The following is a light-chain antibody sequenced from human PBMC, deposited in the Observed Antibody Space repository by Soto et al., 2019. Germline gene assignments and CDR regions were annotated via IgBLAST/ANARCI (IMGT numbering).Light chain of an antibody. J-gene: IGLJ2*01. Sequence: QSALTQPASVSGSPGQSITISCTGTSSDVGGYNYVSWYQQHPCKTPKLMIYDVSNRPSGVSNRFSGSKSGNTASLTISGHHAEDEADYYCSSYTSSSTPHVVFGGGTKLTVL. V-gene: IGLV2-14*01. CDR2: DVS. CDR3: SSYTSSSTPHVV. CDR1: SSDVGGYNY.